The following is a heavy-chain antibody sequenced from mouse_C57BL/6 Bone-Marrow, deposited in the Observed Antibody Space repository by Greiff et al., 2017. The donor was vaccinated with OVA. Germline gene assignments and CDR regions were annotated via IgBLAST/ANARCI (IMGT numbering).Heavy chain of an antibody. J-gene: IGHJ4*01. Sequence: EVNLVESGGGLVKPGGSLKLSCAASGFTFSDYGMHWVRQAPEKGLEWVAYISSGSSTIYYADTVKGRFTISRDNSKNTLFLQITSLRSEDTAMYYCARPPYAMDYWGQGTSVTVSS. CDR3: ARPPYAMDY. CDR2: ISSGSSTI. CDR1: GFTFSDYG. V-gene: IGHV5-17*01.